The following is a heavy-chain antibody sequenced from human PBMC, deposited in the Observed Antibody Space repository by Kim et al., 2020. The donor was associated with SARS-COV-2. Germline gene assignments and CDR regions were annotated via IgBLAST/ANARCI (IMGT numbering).Heavy chain of an antibody. CDR3: ARAGGVPAAIYWYFDL. CDR1: GGSISSGDYY. Sequence: SETLSLTCTVSGGSISSGDYYWSWIRQPPGKGLEWIGYIYYSGSTYYNPSLKSRVTISVDTSKNQFSLKLSSVTAADTAVYYCARAGGVPAAIYWYFDLWGRGTLVTVSS. CDR2: IYYSGST. V-gene: IGHV4-30-4*01. D-gene: IGHD2-2*02. J-gene: IGHJ2*01.